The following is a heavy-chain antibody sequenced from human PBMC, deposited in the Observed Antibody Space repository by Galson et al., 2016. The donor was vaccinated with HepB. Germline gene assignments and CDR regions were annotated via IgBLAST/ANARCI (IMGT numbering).Heavy chain of an antibody. D-gene: IGHD3-10*01. Sequence: SVKVSCKASGYAFTSYGFTWVRQAPGQGLEWMGWISSYNGNTNYAQKLQGRVTMTTDISTSTAYMELRSLRSDDTAVYYCARVRGYYGSGSSLYYYYYGIDVWGQGTTVTVSS. CDR3: ARVRGYYGSGSSLYYYYYGIDV. CDR2: ISSYNGNT. CDR1: GYAFTSYG. J-gene: IGHJ6*02. V-gene: IGHV1-18*01.